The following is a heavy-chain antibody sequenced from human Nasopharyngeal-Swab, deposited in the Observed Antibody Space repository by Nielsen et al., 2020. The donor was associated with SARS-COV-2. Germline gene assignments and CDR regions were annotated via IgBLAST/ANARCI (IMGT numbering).Heavy chain of an antibody. Sequence: GESLKISCAASGFTFSSYGMHWVRQAPGKGLEWVAVIWYDGSNKYYADSVKGRFTISRDSAKNSLYLQMNSLRAEDTAVYYCAGDGYDFWSGYYPNGMDVWGQGTTVTVSS. V-gene: IGHV3-33*01. D-gene: IGHD3-3*01. CDR2: IWYDGSNK. CDR3: AGDGYDFWSGYYPNGMDV. J-gene: IGHJ6*02. CDR1: GFTFSSYG.